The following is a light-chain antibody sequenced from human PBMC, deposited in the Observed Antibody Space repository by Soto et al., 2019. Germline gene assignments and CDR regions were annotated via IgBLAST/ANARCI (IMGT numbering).Light chain of an antibody. CDR3: QQYGSSPIT. Sequence: EIVLTQSPATLSLSPGERATLSCRASQSVSSNYLAWYQQKPGQAPRPLIYGASSRATGIPDRFSGSGSGTDFSLTISRLEPEDFAVYYCQQYGSSPITFGQGTRLEIK. V-gene: IGKV3-20*01. CDR1: QSVSSNY. CDR2: GAS. J-gene: IGKJ5*01.